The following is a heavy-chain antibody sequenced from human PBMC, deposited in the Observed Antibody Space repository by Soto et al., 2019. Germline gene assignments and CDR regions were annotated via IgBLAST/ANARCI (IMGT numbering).Heavy chain of an antibody. D-gene: IGHD3-3*01. CDR2: INAGNGNT. CDR1: GYTFTSYA. CDR3: ARAPTLRFLEWLPIGWFDP. Sequence: ASVKVSCTASGYTFTSYAMHWVRQAPGQRLEWMGWINAGNGNTKYSQKFQGRVTITRDTSASTAYMELSSLRSEDTAVYYCARAPTLRFLEWLPIGWFDPWGQGTLVTVS. V-gene: IGHV1-3*01. J-gene: IGHJ5*02.